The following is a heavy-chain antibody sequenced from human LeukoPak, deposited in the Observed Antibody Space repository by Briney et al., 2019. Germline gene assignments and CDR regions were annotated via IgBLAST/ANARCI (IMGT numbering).Heavy chain of an antibody. CDR3: ARVGEGRYFDWLSADY. Sequence: ASVKVSCKASGYTFTSYGISWVRQAPGQGLEWMGWISAYNGNTNYAQKLQGRVTMTTDTSTSTAYMELRSLRSDDTAVYYCARVGEGRYFDWLSADYWGQGTLVTVSS. CDR2: ISAYNGNT. V-gene: IGHV1-18*01. D-gene: IGHD3-9*01. J-gene: IGHJ4*02. CDR1: GYTFTSYG.